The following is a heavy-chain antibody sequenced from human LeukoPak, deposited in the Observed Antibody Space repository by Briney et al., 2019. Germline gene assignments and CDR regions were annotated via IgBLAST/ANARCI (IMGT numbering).Heavy chain of an antibody. CDR1: GYTFTGYY. Sequence: ASVKVSCKASGYTFTGYYIHWVRQAPGQGLEWMGWINPNSGGTNYAQEFQGRVTMTRDTSISTAYMELSRLRSDDTAVYYCARGGSGSYFSWLDPWGQGTLVTISS. D-gene: IGHD3-10*01. CDR3: ARGGSGSYFSWLDP. J-gene: IGHJ5*02. CDR2: INPNSGGT. V-gene: IGHV1-2*02.